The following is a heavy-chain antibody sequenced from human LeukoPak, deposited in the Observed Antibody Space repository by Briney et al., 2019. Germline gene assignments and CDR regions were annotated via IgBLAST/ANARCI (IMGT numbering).Heavy chain of an antibody. CDR2: ISTTGKST. J-gene: IGHJ6*02. Sequence: PPGVSLRLSCVASGFTFSNYWMLWVPQAPGKSLMSVSLISTTGKSTRYAESVKGRFTISRDNAKNALYLQMDILRVEDTALYLCVRDYQFIQEVWGQGTTVTVSS. V-gene: IGHV3-74*01. D-gene: IGHD2-2*01. CDR3: VRDYQFIQEV. CDR1: GFTFSNYW.